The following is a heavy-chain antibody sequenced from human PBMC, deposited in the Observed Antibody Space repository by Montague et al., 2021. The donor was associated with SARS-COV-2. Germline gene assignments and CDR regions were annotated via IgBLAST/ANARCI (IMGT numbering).Heavy chain of an antibody. J-gene: IGHJ4*02. V-gene: IGHV2-70*11. CDR1: GLSLSTSGMC. CDR2: SDWDDDK. D-gene: IGHD3-16*02. CDR3: ARTTMITFGGVIGPFDY. Sequence: PALVKPTQTLTLTCTFSGLSLSTSGMCVSWIRQPPGKALEWLARSDWDDDKYYSTSLKTRLTISKDTSKNQVVLTMTNTDPVDTATYYCARTTMITFGGVIGPFDYWDQGTLVTVST.